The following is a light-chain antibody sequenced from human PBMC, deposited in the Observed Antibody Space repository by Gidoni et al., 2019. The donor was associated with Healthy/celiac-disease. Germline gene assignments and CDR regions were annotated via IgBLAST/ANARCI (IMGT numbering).Light chain of an antibody. Sequence: EIVLTQSPGTLSLSPGERATLSCRASQSVSSSYLAWYQQKPGQAPRLLIYGASSRATGIPDRFSGSGSGTDFTLTISRLEPEDFAVYYCQQYGSSSAVGFGQGTKVEIK. J-gene: IGKJ1*01. CDR2: GAS. V-gene: IGKV3-20*01. CDR3: QQYGSSSAVG. CDR1: QSVSSSY.